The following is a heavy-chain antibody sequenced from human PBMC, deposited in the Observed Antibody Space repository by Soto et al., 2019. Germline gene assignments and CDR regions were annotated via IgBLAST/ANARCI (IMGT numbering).Heavy chain of an antibody. V-gene: IGHV1-18*01. CDR2: ISAYNGNT. D-gene: IGHD6-19*01. CDR3: ARDRGVAPPVAGNTHYYYYMDV. Sequence: QDQLVQSGVEVKKPGASVKVSCKASGYSFTNYGITWVRQAPGQGFEWMGWISAYNGNTNYAQKFQGRVTLTTDASTRTAYLELGSLRSDDTAVYYCARDRGVAPPVAGNTHYYYYMDVWGKGTTVTVSS. J-gene: IGHJ6*03. CDR1: GYSFTNYG.